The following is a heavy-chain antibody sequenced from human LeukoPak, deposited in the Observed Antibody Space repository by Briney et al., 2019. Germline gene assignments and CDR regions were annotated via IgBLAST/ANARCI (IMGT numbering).Heavy chain of an antibody. V-gene: IGHV4-61*02. CDR2: INTSGNI. J-gene: IGHJ4*02. Sequence: PSETLSLTCTVSGGSISSESYYWSWIRQPAGKALEWIGRINTSGNINYNPSLKSRVALSVDTSKNQFSLKLSSVTAADTAVYYCARGHSSGWYRYYFDYWGQGTLVTVSS. CDR3: ARGHSSGWYRYYFDY. CDR1: GGSISSESYY. D-gene: IGHD6-19*01.